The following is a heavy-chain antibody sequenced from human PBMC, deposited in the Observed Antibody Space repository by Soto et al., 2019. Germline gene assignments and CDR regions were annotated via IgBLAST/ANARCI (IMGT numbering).Heavy chain of an antibody. D-gene: IGHD3-22*01. Sequence: QVQLRQWGAGLLKPSETLVLTCAVSGGSFTDYYWGWIRQSQGKVLEWIGEINHSASSTYNPSLASRVTILVDTSKKQFSLRVTSVTDADTAMYSCAIGEYDSSGLYSWAPLGFDVWGQGTTVTVSS. CDR1: GGSFTDYY. V-gene: IGHV4-34*01. J-gene: IGHJ6*02. CDR3: AIGEYDSSGLYSWAPLGFDV. CDR2: INHSASS.